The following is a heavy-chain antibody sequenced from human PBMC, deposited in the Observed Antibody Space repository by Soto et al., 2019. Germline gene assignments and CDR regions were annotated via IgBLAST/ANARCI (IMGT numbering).Heavy chain of an antibody. CDR2: ISYDGTTT. J-gene: IGHJ4*02. V-gene: IGHV3-30*03. CDR3: TRTTIRYYHAY. D-gene: IGHD3-10*01. Sequence: GSLRLSCAASGFTFSSYGMHWVRQAPGKGLEWVAVISYDGTTTNYADSVKGRFTISRDNAKNTLYLQMNSLRAEDTAVYYCTRTTIRYYHAYWGQGTLDTGSS. CDR1: GFTFSSYG.